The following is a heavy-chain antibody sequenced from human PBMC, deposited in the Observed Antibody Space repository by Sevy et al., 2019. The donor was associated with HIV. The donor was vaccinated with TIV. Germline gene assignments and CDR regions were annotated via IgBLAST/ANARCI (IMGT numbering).Heavy chain of an antibody. CDR1: GFTFSSYA. Sequence: GGSLRLSCAASGFTFSSYAMSWVRQAPGKGLEWVSSISGNVDNTYYADSVKGRFIISRDNAKNTLYLQMNSLRAEDTAVYYCAKGPASDFWRGYTFNYFDYWGQGTLVTVSS. J-gene: IGHJ4*02. CDR3: AKGPASDFWRGYTFNYFDY. D-gene: IGHD3-3*01. CDR2: ISGNVDNT. V-gene: IGHV3-23*01.